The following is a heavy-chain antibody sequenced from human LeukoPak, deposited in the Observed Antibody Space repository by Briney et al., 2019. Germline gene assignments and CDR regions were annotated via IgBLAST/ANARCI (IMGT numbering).Heavy chain of an antibody. CDR3: ARDVGAAGHQYYYYGMDV. Sequence: SETLSLTCTVSGGSISSSSYYWGWIRQPPGKGLEWIGYIYYSGSTNYNPSLKSRVTISVDTSKNQFSLKLSSVTAADTAVYYCARDVGAAGHQYYYYGMDVWGQGTTVTVSS. J-gene: IGHJ6*02. D-gene: IGHD6-13*01. V-gene: IGHV4-61*01. CDR2: IYYSGST. CDR1: GGSISSSSYY.